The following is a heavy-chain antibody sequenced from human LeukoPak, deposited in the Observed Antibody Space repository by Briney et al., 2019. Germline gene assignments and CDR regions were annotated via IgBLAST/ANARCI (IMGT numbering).Heavy chain of an antibody. CDR1: GFTVSSNY. CDR2: IYSDGST. CDR3: ARATYYYDSSGYRDFYFDY. J-gene: IGHJ4*02. Sequence: GGSLRLSCAASGFTVSSNYMSWVRQAPGKGLEWVSIIYSDGSTYYADSVKGRSTISRDNSESTLYLQMNSLRAEDTAVYYCARATYYYDSSGYRDFYFDYWGQGTLVTVSS. D-gene: IGHD3-22*01. V-gene: IGHV3-53*01.